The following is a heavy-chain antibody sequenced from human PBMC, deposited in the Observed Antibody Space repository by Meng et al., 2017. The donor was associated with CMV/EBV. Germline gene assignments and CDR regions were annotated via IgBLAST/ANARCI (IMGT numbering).Heavy chain of an antibody. D-gene: IGHD2-2*01. CDR1: GFTFSSYS. J-gene: IGHJ4*02. CDR3: ARVTSYCSSTSCLDY. Sequence: GESLKISCAASGFTFSSYSMNWVRQAPGKGLEWVSSISSSSSYIYYADSVKGRITISRDNAKNSLYLQMNSLRAEDTAVYYCARVTSYCSSTSCLDYWGQGTLVTVSS. V-gene: IGHV3-21*01. CDR2: ISSSSSYI.